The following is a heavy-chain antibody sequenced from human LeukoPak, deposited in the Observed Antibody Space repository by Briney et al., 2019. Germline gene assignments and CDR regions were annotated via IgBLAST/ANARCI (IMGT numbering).Heavy chain of an antibody. V-gene: IGHV4-39*01. CDR2: IYYSGST. Sequence: PSETLSLTCTVSGGSISSSSYYWGWIRQPPGKGLEWIGSIYYSGSTYYNPSLKSRVTISVDTSKNQLSLKLSSVTAADTAVYYCARLRIATDAFDIWGQGTMVTVSS. CDR3: ARLRIATDAFDI. J-gene: IGHJ3*02. D-gene: IGHD2-15*01. CDR1: GGSISSSSYY.